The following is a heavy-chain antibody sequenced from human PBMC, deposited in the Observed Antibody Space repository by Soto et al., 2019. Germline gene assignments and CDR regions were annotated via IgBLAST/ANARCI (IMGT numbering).Heavy chain of an antibody. CDR1: GGTFSSYA. CDR2: IIPIFGTA. Sequence: SVKVSCKASGGTFSSYAISWVRQAPGQGLEWMGGIIPIFGTANYAQKFQGRVTITADESTSTAYMELSNLRSEDTAVYYCARSKAAAFSFDYWGQGTLVTVSS. CDR3: ARSKAAAFSFDY. J-gene: IGHJ4*02. D-gene: IGHD6-13*01. V-gene: IGHV1-69*13.